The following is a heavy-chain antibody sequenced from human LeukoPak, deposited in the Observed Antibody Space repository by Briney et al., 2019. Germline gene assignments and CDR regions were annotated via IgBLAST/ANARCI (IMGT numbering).Heavy chain of an antibody. J-gene: IGHJ4*02. CDR3: AREGYYGSGSPPSLYFDY. D-gene: IGHD3-10*01. CDR2: TSSDLNVK. Sequence: PGGSLRLSCAASGFTFRNYVIYWGRQAPGKGLEWVAVTSSDLNVKLYADSVKGRFTISRDNSRSTLYLQMNSLRPEDTAIYYCAREGYYGSGSPPSLYFDYWGQGTLVTVSS. V-gene: IGHV3-30-3*01. CDR1: GFTFRNYV.